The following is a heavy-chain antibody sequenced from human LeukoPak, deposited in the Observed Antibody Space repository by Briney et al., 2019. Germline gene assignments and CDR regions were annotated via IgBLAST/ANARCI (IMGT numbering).Heavy chain of an antibody. D-gene: IGHD6-19*01. V-gene: IGHV3-23*01. CDR3: AKVLGQWTQAFVFHH. Sequence: PGGSLRLSCAASGFTLSSYAMSWVRQAPGKGLEWVSVIGGSGGSTYYADSVKGRFTISRDNSRNTLYLQMNSLRAEDTAVYYCAKVLGQWTQAFVFHHWGQGTLVTASS. CDR1: GFTLSSYA. CDR2: IGGSGGST. J-gene: IGHJ4*02.